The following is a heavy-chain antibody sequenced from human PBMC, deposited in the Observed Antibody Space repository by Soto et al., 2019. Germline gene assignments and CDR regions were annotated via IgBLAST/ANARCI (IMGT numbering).Heavy chain of an antibody. Sequence: EAQMEESGGGLIQPGGSLRLSCAASGFSVSAYYMTWVRQAPGKGLEWLSTISGSGGSTYYADAVKGRFTISRDNSMGTLYLQMKSLRVEDTAIYYCAKEVSLGSTVDLGYWGQGTLVTVSS. D-gene: IGHD7-27*01. V-gene: IGHV3-23*04. J-gene: IGHJ4*02. CDR1: GFSVSAYY. CDR2: ISGSGGST. CDR3: AKEVSLGSTVDLGY.